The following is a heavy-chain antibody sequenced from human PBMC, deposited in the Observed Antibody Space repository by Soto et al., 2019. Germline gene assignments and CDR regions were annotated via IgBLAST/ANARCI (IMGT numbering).Heavy chain of an antibody. CDR3: AKDKFRAPQFDP. CDR2: ISGSGGST. CDR1: GFPFSIYA. V-gene: IGHV3-23*01. Sequence: GGSLRLSCAASGFPFSIYAMSWVRQAPGKGLEWVSAISGSGGSTYYADSVKGRFTISRDNSKNTLYLQMNSLRAEDTAVYYCAKDKFRAPQFDPWGQGTLVTLSS. J-gene: IGHJ5*02.